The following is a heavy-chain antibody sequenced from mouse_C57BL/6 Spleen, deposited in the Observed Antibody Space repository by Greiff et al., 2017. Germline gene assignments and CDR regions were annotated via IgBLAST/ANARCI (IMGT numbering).Heavy chain of an antibody. CDR3: ARCWDGRGFDY. J-gene: IGHJ2*01. D-gene: IGHD4-1*01. Sequence: VQLQQPGAELVRPGSSVKLSCKASGYTFTSYWMHWVKQRPIQGLEWIGNIDPSDSETHYNQKFKDKATLTVDKSSSTAYMQLSSLTSEDSAVYYCARCWDGRGFDYWGQGTTLTVSS. CDR2: IDPSDSET. V-gene: IGHV1-52*01. CDR1: GYTFTSYW.